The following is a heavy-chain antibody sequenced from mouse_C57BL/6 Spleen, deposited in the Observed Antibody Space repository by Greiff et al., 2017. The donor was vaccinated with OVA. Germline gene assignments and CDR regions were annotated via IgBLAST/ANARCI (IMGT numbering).Heavy chain of an antibody. V-gene: IGHV5-6*01. CDR1: GFTFSSYG. CDR2: ISSGGSYT. D-gene: IGHD1-1*01. CDR3: ARHGTTVVFDY. Sequence: DVQLVESGGDLVKPGGSLKLSCAASGFTFSSYGLSWVRQTPDKRLEWVATISSGGSYTYYPDSVKGRFTISRDNAKNTLYLQMSSLKSEDTAMYYCARHGTTVVFDYWGQGTTLTVSS. J-gene: IGHJ2*01.